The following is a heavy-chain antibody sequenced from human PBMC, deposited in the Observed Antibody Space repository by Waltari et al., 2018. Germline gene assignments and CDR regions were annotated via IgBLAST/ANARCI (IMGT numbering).Heavy chain of an antibody. V-gene: IGHV1-69*10. CDR1: GGTFSSYA. D-gene: IGHD5-12*01. Sequence: QVQLVQSGAEVKKPGSSVKVSCKASGGTFSSYAISWVRQAPGQGLEWMGGLIPILGIANYAQKFQGRVTITADKSTSTAYMELSSLRSEDTAVYYCAETSLEMATTPFDYWGQGTLVTVSS. J-gene: IGHJ4*02. CDR2: LIPILGIA. CDR3: AETSLEMATTPFDY.